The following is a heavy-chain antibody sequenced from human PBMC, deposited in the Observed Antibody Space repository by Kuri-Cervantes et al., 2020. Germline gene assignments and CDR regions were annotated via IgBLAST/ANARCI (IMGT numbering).Heavy chain of an antibody. J-gene: IGHJ4*02. D-gene: IGHD6-19*01. CDR3: ARRGEKQWLVPWGFGY. Sequence: SETLSLTCTVSAGSISSSSYYWGWIRQPPGKGLEWIGSMYYSGSTYYNPSLKSRVTISVDTSKNQFSLKLSSVTAADTAVYYCARRGEKQWLVPWGFGYWGQGTLVTVSS. V-gene: IGHV4-39*01. CDR1: AGSISSSSYY. CDR2: MYYSGST.